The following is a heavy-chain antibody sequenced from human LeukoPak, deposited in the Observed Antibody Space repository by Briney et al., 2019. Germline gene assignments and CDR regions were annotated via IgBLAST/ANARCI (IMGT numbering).Heavy chain of an antibody. J-gene: IGHJ4*02. D-gene: IGHD5-12*01. Sequence: HAGGSLRLSCAASGFTFSSYAMSWVRQAPGKGLEWVSAIGGSGSSTYYADSEKGRFTISRNNSKNTLYLQMNSLRAEDTAVYYCAKPVVATIRRTGYYFDYWGQGTLVTVSS. V-gene: IGHV3-23*01. CDR3: AKPVVATIRRTGYYFDY. CDR2: IGGSGSST. CDR1: GFTFSSYA.